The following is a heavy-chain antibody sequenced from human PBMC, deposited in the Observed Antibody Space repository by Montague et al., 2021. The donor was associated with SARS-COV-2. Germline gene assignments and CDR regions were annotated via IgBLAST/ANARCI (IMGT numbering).Heavy chain of an antibody. CDR1: GGSINNYF. V-gene: IGHV4-59*13. CDR2: VYNDENT. CDR3: ARGRTRVGQLSYFDY. D-gene: IGHD2-2*01. J-gene: IGHJ4*02. Sequence: SETLSLTCTVSGGSINNYFWAWIRQTPEKGLEWTASVYNDENTNSYPSLKSRLTMSIDTSKRQFSLNLNSVTAAATAVYYCARGRTRVGQLSYFDYWGQGILVTVSS.